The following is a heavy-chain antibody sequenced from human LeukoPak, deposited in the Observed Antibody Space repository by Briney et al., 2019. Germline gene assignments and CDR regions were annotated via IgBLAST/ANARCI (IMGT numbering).Heavy chain of an antibody. Sequence: GSSVKVSCKASGGTFSSYAISWVRQAPGQGLEWTGGIIPIFGTANYAQKFQGRVTITADESTSTAYMELSSLRSEDTAVYYCARDLGHSSGSYLERGYYFDYWGQGTLVTVSS. J-gene: IGHJ4*02. V-gene: IGHV1-69*01. CDR2: IIPIFGTA. D-gene: IGHD1-26*01. CDR3: ARDLGHSSGSYLERGYYFDY. CDR1: GGTFSSYA.